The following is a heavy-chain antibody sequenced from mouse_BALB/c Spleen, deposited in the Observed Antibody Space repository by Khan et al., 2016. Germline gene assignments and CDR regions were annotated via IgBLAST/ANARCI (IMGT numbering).Heavy chain of an antibody. V-gene: IGHV9-3*02. Sequence: QIQLVQSGPELKKPGETVKISCKASGYTFTNYGMNWVKQAPGKGLKWMGWINTNTGEPTYAEEFKGRFAFSLETSANTAHLQINNLKNEVRAIYFWARREGYPACFAYWGQGTLVTVSA. CDR2: INTNTGEP. J-gene: IGHJ3*01. CDR1: GYTFTNYG. CDR3: ARREGYPACFAY. D-gene: IGHD2-2*01.